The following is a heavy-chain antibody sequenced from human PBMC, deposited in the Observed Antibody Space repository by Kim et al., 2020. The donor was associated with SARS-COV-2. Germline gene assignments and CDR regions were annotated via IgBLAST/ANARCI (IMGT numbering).Heavy chain of an antibody. J-gene: IGHJ6*02. Sequence: GGSLRLSCAASGFTFSSYDMHWVRQATGKGLEWVSAIGTAGDTYYPGSVKGRFTISRENAKNSLYLQMNSLRAGDTAVYYCARDRSDYGDYVGYYGMDVWGQGTTVTVSS. V-gene: IGHV3-13*01. D-gene: IGHD4-17*01. CDR1: GFTFSSYD. CDR2: IGTAGDT. CDR3: ARDRSDYGDYVGYYGMDV.